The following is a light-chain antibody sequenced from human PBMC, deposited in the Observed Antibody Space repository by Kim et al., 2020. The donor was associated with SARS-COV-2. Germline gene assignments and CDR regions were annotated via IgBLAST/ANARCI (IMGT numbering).Light chain of an antibody. Sequence: SPGEGANLSCTASQSVSSSYLSWYQQTPCQAPRLLIYGASSRATGISDRFSGSGSGTDFTLTISGLEPEDFAVYYCQQYGSSPLTFGGGTKVDIK. CDR3: QQYGSSPLT. V-gene: IGKV3-20*01. CDR1: QSVSSSY. J-gene: IGKJ4*01. CDR2: GAS.